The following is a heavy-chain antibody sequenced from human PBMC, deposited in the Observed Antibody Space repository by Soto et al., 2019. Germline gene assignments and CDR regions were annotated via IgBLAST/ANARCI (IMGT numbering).Heavy chain of an antibody. Sequence: EEQLLESGGGLIQPGGSLRLSCAASGFAFYNYAMAWVRQAPGKGLEWVSGISDSGISIYYTDSVKGRFTISRDNSKNTLFLQMDSLRGEDTALYYCAKGARRTGLLGQWVGWGQGTLVTVSS. V-gene: IGHV3-23*01. J-gene: IGHJ4*02. CDR1: GFAFYNYA. D-gene: IGHD1-26*01. CDR2: ISDSGISI. CDR3: AKGARRTGLLGQWVG.